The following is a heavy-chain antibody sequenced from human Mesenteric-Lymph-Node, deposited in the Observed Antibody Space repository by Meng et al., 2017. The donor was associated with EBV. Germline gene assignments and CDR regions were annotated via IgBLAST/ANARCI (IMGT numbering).Heavy chain of an antibody. CDR1: GFTFSDYS. Sequence: EVQLVESGGGLVKPGGSLRLPGAASGFTFSDYSMNWVRHAPGKGLEWVSYISDSSSNINYADSVKGRFTISRDNAKNSLYLQMNSLRPEDTAIYYCARDLYVVVAAAGHNLFDPWGQGTLVTVSS. V-gene: IGHV3-21*01. J-gene: IGHJ5*02. D-gene: IGHD2-15*01. CDR3: ARDLYVVVAAAGHNLFDP. CDR2: ISDSSSNI.